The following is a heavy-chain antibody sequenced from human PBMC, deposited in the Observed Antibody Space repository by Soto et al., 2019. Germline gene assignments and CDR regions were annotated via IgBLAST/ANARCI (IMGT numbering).Heavy chain of an antibody. Sequence: QLQLQESGPGLVKPSETLSLTWTVSGGPISSSSYYWGWIRQPPGKGLEWIGSIYYRGSTYYNPSLKSRVTISVDTSKNQFSLKLSSVIAADTAVYYCARQDIVVVVAATVYWYFDLWGRGTLVTVSS. J-gene: IGHJ2*01. CDR3: ARQDIVVVVAATVYWYFDL. V-gene: IGHV4-39*01. CDR2: IYYRGST. D-gene: IGHD2-15*01. CDR1: GGPISSSSYY.